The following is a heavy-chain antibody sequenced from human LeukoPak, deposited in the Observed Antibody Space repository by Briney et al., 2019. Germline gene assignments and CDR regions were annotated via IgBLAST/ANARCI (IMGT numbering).Heavy chain of an antibody. D-gene: IGHD4-17*01. V-gene: IGHV3-21*01. CDR3: AKEAGQDYGALDAFDV. Sequence: TGGSLRLSCAASGFTFSIYSMNWVRQAPGKGLEWVSSIGGSSSSLYYAESVKGRFTISRDNARNSLYLQMNSLRAEDTAVYYCAKEAGQDYGALDAFDVWGQGTMVTVSS. CDR2: IGGSSSSL. J-gene: IGHJ3*01. CDR1: GFTFSIYS.